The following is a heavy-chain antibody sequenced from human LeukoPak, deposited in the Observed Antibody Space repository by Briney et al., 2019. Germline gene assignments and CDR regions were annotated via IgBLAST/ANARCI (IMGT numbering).Heavy chain of an antibody. CDR3: ARGPWSGSGSYFRY. CDR2: INWNGGST. V-gene: IGHV3-20*04. D-gene: IGHD6-19*01. J-gene: IGHJ4*02. CDR1: GFTFDDYG. Sequence: GGPLRLSCAASGFTFDDYGMSWVRQAPGKGLEWVSGINWNGGSTGYADSVKGRFTISRDNAKNSLFLQMNSLRAEDTAMYYCARGPWSGSGSYFRYWAQGTLVTVSS.